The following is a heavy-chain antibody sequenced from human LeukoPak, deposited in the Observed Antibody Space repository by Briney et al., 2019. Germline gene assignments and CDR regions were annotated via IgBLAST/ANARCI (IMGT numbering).Heavy chain of an antibody. CDR2: INPNSGGT. D-gene: IGHD4-17*01. CDR1: GYTFTGYY. Sequence: GASVKVSCKASGYTFTGYYMHRVRQAPGQGLEWMGWINPNSGGTNYAQKFQGRVTMTRDTSISTAYMELSRLRSDDTAVYYCARDKIGDYLRLYYFDYWGQGTLVTVSS. J-gene: IGHJ4*02. CDR3: ARDKIGDYLRLYYFDY. V-gene: IGHV1-2*02.